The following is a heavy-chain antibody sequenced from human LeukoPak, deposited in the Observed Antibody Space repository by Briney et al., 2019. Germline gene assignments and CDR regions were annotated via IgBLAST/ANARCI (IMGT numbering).Heavy chain of an antibody. CDR2: IKEDGSQK. J-gene: IGHJ4*02. CDR1: GFTFSSYW. D-gene: IGHD6-6*01. Sequence: AGGSLRLSCAASGFTFSSYWMTWVRQAPGKGPEWVANIKEDGSQKYNVDSVRGRFTISRDNAKNSLFLQMNNLRVEDTAVYYCARRGGSSSRRSPVDYWGQGTLVTVSS. V-gene: IGHV3-7*01. CDR3: ARRGGSSSRRSPVDY.